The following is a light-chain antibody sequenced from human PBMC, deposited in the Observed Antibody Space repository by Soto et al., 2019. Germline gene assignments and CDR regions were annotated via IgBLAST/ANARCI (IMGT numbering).Light chain of an antibody. Sequence: PATLSVSPGERATFSCRASQSVSSNLAWYQQKPGQAPRLLIYGASTRATGLPARFSGSGSGTEFTLTISSLQSEDFAVYYCQQYNNWPITFGQGTRLEIK. J-gene: IGKJ5*01. CDR3: QQYNNWPIT. CDR1: QSVSSN. V-gene: IGKV3-15*01. CDR2: GAS.